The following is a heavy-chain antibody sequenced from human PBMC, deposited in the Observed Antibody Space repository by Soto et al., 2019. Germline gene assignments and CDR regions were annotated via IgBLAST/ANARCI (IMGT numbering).Heavy chain of an antibody. CDR2: IYHTGTT. Sequence: PSETLSLTCTVSGDSIRSSYWTWIRQAPGRGLEWIGDIYHTGTTNYNPSLKSRVSISVDTSKNQFSLRLRSVTAADTAIYFCAKISAGSTDETMFTVFDHWCEGTLVTVSS. D-gene: IGHD6-13*01. CDR1: GDSIRSSY. V-gene: IGHV4-59*03. J-gene: IGHJ4*02. CDR3: AKISAGSTDETMFTVFDH.